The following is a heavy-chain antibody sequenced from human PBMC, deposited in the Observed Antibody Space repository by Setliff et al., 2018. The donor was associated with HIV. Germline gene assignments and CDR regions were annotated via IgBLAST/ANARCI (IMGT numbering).Heavy chain of an antibody. CDR2: IYTSGST. CDR1: GGSISSYY. CDR3: ARHGTWNSQRFHFDY. V-gene: IGHV4-4*08. Sequence: SETLSLTCTVSGGSISSYYWSWIRQPPGKGLEWIGYIYTSGSTYYNPSLKSRVTISADTSKNQFSLKLNSVTAADTAVYYCARHGTWNSQRFHFDYWGQGTPVTSPQ. J-gene: IGHJ4*02. D-gene: IGHD1-7*01.